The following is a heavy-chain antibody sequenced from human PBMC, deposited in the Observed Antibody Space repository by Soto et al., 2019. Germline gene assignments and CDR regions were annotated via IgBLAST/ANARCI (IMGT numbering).Heavy chain of an antibody. D-gene: IGHD3-22*01. CDR3: ARVIPNEESSGLDPAFDI. Sequence: QVQLVESGGGVVQPGRSLRLSCAASGFTFSSYAMHWVRQAPGKGLEWVAVISYDGSNKYYADSVKGRFTISRDNSKNTLYLQMNSLRAEDTAVYYCARVIPNEESSGLDPAFDIWGQGTMVTVSS. CDR2: ISYDGSNK. J-gene: IGHJ3*02. V-gene: IGHV3-30-3*01. CDR1: GFTFSSYA.